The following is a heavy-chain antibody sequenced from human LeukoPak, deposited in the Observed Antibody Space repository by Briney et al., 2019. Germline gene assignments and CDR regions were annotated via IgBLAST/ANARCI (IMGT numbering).Heavy chain of an antibody. D-gene: IGHD3-10*01. Sequence: SETLSLTCTVSGGSINSYYWTWIRQPPGKGLEWIGNIYNSGNTNYNPSLKSRVTISVDTSKNQFSLKLNSVTAADTAVYYCARGHRITSGYFDYWGQGTLVTVSS. V-gene: IGHV4-59*01. CDR1: GGSINSYY. J-gene: IGHJ4*02. CDR2: IYNSGNT. CDR3: ARGHRITSGYFDY.